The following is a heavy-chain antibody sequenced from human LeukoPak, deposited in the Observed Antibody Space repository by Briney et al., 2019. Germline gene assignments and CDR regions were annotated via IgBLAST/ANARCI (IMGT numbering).Heavy chain of an antibody. V-gene: IGHV1-2*02. Sequence: ASAKVSCKASGYTFTGYNMQWLRQAPGQGLEWKGWINPNSGGTNYAQKFQGRVAMTRDTSISTAYMELSRLRSDDTAVYYCARDGHFDYWGQGTLVTVSS. CDR1: GYTFTGYN. CDR3: ARDGHFDY. CDR2: INPNSGGT. J-gene: IGHJ4*02.